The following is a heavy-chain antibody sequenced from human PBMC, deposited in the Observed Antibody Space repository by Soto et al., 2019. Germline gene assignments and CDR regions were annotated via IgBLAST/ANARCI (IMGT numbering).Heavy chain of an antibody. CDR2: ISAHNGNT. D-gene: IGHD1-1*01. Sequence: QVHLVQSGAEVKKPGASVKVSCKGSGYGFTTYGITLVRQAPGQGLEWMAWISAHNGNTTYAQKLQGRVTVTRDTSTSTAYMELRGLSYDDTAVYYCARGRYGDYWGQGALVTVSS. CDR1: GYGFTTYG. CDR3: ARGRYGDY. J-gene: IGHJ4*02. V-gene: IGHV1-18*01.